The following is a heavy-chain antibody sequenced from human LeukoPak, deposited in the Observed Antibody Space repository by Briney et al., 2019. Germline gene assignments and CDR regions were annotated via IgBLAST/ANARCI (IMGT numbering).Heavy chain of an antibody. CDR2: ITPIFGTT. D-gene: IGHD5-12*01. CDR1: GGTFRNSI. V-gene: IGHV1-69*06. J-gene: IGHJ6*03. Sequence: SVKVSCKASGGTFRNSIITWVRQAPGHGLEWMGGITPIFGTTNYAQRFQGRVTIIADKSTTTAYMELTSLRSEDTAVYYCARGTYSAYDLGSYMDVWGKGTTVIVSS. CDR3: ARGTYSAYDLGSYMDV.